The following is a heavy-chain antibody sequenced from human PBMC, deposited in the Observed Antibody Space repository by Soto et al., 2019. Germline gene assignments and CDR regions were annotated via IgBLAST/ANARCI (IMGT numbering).Heavy chain of an antibody. J-gene: IGHJ4*02. V-gene: IGHV1-46*03. CDR2: INPSGGST. CDR1: GYTFTSYY. CDR3: ARKYYYDSSGYWAPLGY. Sequence: GASVKVSCKASGYTFTSYYMHWVRQAPGQGLEWMGIINPSGGSTSYAQKFQGRVTMTRDTSTSTVYMELSSLRSEDTAVYYCARKYYYDSSGYWAPLGYWGQGTLVTVS. D-gene: IGHD3-22*01.